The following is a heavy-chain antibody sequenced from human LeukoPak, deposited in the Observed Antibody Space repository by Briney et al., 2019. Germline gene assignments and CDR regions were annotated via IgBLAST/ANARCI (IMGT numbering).Heavy chain of an antibody. J-gene: IGHJ5*02. D-gene: IGHD6-19*01. V-gene: IGHV4-31*03. CDR3: ARDPSIAVAGLNAFDP. Sequence: SETLSLTCTVSGGSISSGGYYWSWIRQHPGKGLEWIGYIYYSGSTYYNPSLKSRVTISVDTSKNQFSLKLSSVTAADTAVYYCARDPSIAVAGLNAFDPWGQGTLVTVSS. CDR2: IYYSGST. CDR1: GGSISSGGYY.